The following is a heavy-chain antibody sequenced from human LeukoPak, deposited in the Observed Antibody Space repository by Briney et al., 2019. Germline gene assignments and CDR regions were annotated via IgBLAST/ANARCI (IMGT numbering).Heavy chain of an antibody. Sequence: SETLSLTCTVSGGSISSSSYYWGWIRQPPGKGLEWIGYTSYSDSTRYRPSLKSRVTMSIDTSMNQFSLKVTSVTAAYTAVYYCARGSSRFDCWGQRTLVTVSS. V-gene: IGHV4-61*05. CDR2: TSYSDST. D-gene: IGHD6-13*01. CDR3: ARGSSRFDC. J-gene: IGHJ4*02. CDR1: GGSISSSSYY.